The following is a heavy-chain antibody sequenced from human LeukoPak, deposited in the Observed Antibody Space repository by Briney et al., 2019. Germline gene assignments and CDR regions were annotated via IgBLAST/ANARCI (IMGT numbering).Heavy chain of an antibody. CDR1: GFTFSSYS. J-gene: IGHJ4*02. V-gene: IGHV3-21*01. D-gene: IGHD3-10*01. Sequence: PGGSLRLSCAASGFTFSSYSMNWVRQAPGKGLEWVSSISSSSSYIYYADSVKGRFTISRDNAKNSLYLQMNSLRAEDTAVYYCARGPLWFGELVSYWGQGTLVTVSS. CDR3: ARGPLWFGELVSY. CDR2: ISSSSSYI.